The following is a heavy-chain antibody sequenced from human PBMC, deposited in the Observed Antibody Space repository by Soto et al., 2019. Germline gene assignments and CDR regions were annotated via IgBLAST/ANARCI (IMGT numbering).Heavy chain of an antibody. D-gene: IGHD6-19*01. CDR2: ISSSSSYI. V-gene: IGHV3-21*01. J-gene: IGHJ4*02. CDR1: GFTFSSYS. CDR3: ARDLLKSSGLDY. Sequence: GGSLRLSCAASGFTFSSYSMNWVRQAPGKGLEWVSSISSSSSYIYYADSVKGRFTISRDNAKNSLYLQMNSLRAEDTAGYYCARDLLKSSGLDYWGQGTLVTVSS.